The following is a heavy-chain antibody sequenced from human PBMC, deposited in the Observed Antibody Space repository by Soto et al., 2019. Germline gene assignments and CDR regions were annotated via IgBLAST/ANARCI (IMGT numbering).Heavy chain of an antibody. Sequence: GGSLRLSCAASGFTFSSYSMNWVRQAPGKGLEWVSSISSSSSYIYYADSVKGRFTISRDNAKNSLYLQMNSLRAEDTAVYYCARDILGYDYVWGSYRYAPQFDYWGQGPRSPSPQ. D-gene: IGHD3-16*02. CDR3: ARDILGYDYVWGSYRYAPQFDY. CDR1: GFTFSSYS. J-gene: IGHJ4*02. V-gene: IGHV3-21*01. CDR2: ISSSSSYI.